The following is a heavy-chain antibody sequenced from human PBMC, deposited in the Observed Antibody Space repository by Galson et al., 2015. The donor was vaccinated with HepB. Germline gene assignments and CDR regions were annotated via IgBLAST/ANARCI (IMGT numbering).Heavy chain of an antibody. Sequence: SLRLSCAASGFTFSSYGMHWVRQAPGKGLEWVAVIWYGGSNKYYADSVKGRFTISRDNSKNTLYLQMNSLRAEDTAVYYCARDLGGWNSPWSYGMDVWGQGTTVAVPS. D-gene: IGHD1-7*01. CDR2: IWYGGSNK. CDR1: GFTFSSYG. CDR3: ARDLGGWNSPWSYGMDV. J-gene: IGHJ6*02. V-gene: IGHV3-33*01.